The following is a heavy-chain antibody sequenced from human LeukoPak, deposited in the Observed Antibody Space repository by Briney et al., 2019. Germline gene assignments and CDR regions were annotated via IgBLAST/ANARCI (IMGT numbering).Heavy chain of an antibody. J-gene: IGHJ3*02. CDR1: GYTFTSYG. V-gene: IGHV1-18*01. Sequence: ASVKVSCKASGYTFTSYGISWVRQAPGQGLEWMGWISAYNGNTNYAQKLQGRVTMTTDTSTSTAYMELRSLRSDGTAVYYCASSDILTGYDDAFDIWGQGTMVTVSS. D-gene: IGHD3-9*01. CDR2: ISAYNGNT. CDR3: ASSDILTGYDDAFDI.